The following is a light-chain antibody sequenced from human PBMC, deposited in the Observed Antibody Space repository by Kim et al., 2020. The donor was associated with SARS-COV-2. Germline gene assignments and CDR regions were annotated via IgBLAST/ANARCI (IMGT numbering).Light chain of an antibody. Sequence: EIMMTQSPATLSVSPGERATLSCRASQSVNSNLAWYQHKPGQAPRLLIYGASTRATGISARFSGSGSGTEFTLTISNLQSEDFAIYYCHQYDDWPPGDTFGQGTKLEI. V-gene: IGKV3D-15*01. CDR1: QSVNSN. CDR3: HQYDDWPPGDT. CDR2: GAS. J-gene: IGKJ2*01.